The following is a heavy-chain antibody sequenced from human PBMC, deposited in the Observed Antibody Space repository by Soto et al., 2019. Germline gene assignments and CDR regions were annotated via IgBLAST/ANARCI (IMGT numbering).Heavy chain of an antibody. V-gene: IGHV1-69*13. J-gene: IGHJ4*02. CDR3: AREGYVDTAMVTLFN. Sequence: ASVKVSCKASGGTFSSYAISWVRQAPGQGLEWMGGIIPIFGTANYAQKFQGRVTITADESTSTAYMELSSLRSEDTAVYYCAREGYVDTAMVTLFNWGQGTLVTVSS. D-gene: IGHD5-18*01. CDR2: IIPIFGTA. CDR1: GGTFSSYA.